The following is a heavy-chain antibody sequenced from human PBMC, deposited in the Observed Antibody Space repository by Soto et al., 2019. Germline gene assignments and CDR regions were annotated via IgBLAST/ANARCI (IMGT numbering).Heavy chain of an antibody. CDR2: IRYDGSNT. D-gene: IGHD1-26*01. V-gene: IGHV3-33*01. CDR1: AVTFTGYG. CDR3: ARDGVGNTACFGYFDY. Sequence: VQLVESGGGVVQPGRSLRLSCAASAVTFTGYGMHWVRQAPGKGLEGVAVIRYDGSNTYYADSVKGRFTISRDNPKNMLYLQMNSLRAEDTAVYYCARDGVGNTACFGYFDYWGLGTLVTVSS. J-gene: IGHJ4*02.